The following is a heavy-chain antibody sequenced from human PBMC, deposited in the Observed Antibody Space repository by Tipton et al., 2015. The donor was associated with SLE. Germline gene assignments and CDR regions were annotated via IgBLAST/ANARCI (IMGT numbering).Heavy chain of an antibody. Sequence: TLSLTCTVSGDSITRSSFYWSWIRQHPGKGLEWIGFISYDGRTKYNPSLKSRVTISLDTSKTQFFLRLSSVTAADTAVYFCARGPNWGLDDAFDIWGQGTMVSVSS. V-gene: IGHV4-31*03. J-gene: IGHJ3*02. CDR1: GDSITRSSFY. CDR3: ARGPNWGLDDAFDI. D-gene: IGHD7-27*01. CDR2: ISYDGRT.